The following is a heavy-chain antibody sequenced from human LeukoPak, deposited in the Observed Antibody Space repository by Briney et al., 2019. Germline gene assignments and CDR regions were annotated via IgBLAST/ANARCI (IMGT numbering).Heavy chain of an antibody. CDR1: GFTFSTYV. Sequence: GGSLRLSCAASGFTFSTYVMSWVRQAPGKGLEWVSGISGSGDNTYYADSVKGRFTISRDNSKNTLYLQMNSLRAEDTAVYYCVKGSGYDTDFDYWGQGTLVSVSS. V-gene: IGHV3-23*01. CDR2: ISGSGDNT. CDR3: VKGSGYDTDFDY. J-gene: IGHJ4*02. D-gene: IGHD3-9*01.